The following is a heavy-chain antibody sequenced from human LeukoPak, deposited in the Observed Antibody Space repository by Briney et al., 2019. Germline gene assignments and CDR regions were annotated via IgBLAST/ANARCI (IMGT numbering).Heavy chain of an antibody. V-gene: IGHV4-34*01. CDR2: INHSGST. CDR3: GYCSSTSCYWVDP. Sequence: SETLSLTCAVYGGSFSGYYRSWIRQPPGKGLEWIGEINHSGSTNYNPSLKSRVTISVDTSKNQFSLKLSSVTAADTAVYYCGYCSSTSCYWVDPWGQGTLVTVSS. CDR1: GGSFSGYY. J-gene: IGHJ5*02. D-gene: IGHD2-2*01.